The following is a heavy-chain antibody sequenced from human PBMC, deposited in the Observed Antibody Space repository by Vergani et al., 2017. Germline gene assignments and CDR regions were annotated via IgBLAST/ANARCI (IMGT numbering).Heavy chain of an antibody. J-gene: IGHJ4*02. Sequence: QLQLQESGPGLVKPSETLSLTCTVSGGSISSSSYYWGWIRQPPGKGLEWIGSIYYSGSTYYNPSLKSRVTRSVDTSKNQFSLKLSSVTASYTAVYYCARAIAAAGTLPAFDYWGQGSLVTVSS. D-gene: IGHD6-13*01. CDR1: GGSISSSSYY. CDR3: ARAIAAAGTLPAFDY. CDR2: IYYSGST. V-gene: IGHV4-39*07.